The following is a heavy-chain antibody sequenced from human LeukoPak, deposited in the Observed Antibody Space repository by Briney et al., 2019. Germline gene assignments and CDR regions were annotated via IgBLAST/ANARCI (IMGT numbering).Heavy chain of an antibody. D-gene: IGHD2-15*01. CDR3: ARGDCNGGSCYLSLTTIDY. J-gene: IGHJ4*02. Sequence: PGGSLRLSCAASGFTFSSYAMHWVRQAPGKGLEWVSYISSSSSTIYYADSVKGRFTISRDNAENSLFLQMNSLRAEDTAVYYCARGDCNGGSCYLSLTTIDYWGQGTLVTVSS. CDR2: ISSSSSTI. CDR1: GFTFSSYA. V-gene: IGHV3-48*01.